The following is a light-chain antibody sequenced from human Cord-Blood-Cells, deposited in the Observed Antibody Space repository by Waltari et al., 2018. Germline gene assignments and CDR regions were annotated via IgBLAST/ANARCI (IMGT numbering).Light chain of an antibody. CDR1: QSVSSY. J-gene: IGKJ4*01. Sequence: DIVLTQSPATLSLPPGERATHSCRASQSVSSYLAWYQQKPGQAPRLRIYDASNRATGIPARFSGGGSGTDFTLTISRLEPEDLAVYYCQQRSIWPPLTFGGGTKVEIK. CDR3: QQRSIWPPLT. CDR2: DAS. V-gene: IGKV3-11*01.